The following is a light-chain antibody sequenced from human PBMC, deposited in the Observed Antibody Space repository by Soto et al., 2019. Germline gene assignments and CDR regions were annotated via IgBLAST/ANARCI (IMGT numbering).Light chain of an antibody. V-gene: IGKV1-27*01. CDR2: AAS. Sequence: DIQMTQSPSSLSASVGDRVTITCRAGQDISIYLAWYQQKPGKVPKLLISAASTLQSGVPSRFSGSGSGTDFTLTISSLQPEDVATYYCQKYDGAPLTFGGGTKVEIK. CDR3: QKYDGAPLT. CDR1: QDISIY. J-gene: IGKJ4*01.